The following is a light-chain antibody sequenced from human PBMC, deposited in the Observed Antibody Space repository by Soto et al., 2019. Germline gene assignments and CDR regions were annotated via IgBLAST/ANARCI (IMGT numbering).Light chain of an antibody. Sequence: QSVLTQPPSVAGAPGPRVTISCTWSSSDIGGGYDVHWYQHLPGSVPQLLIYGDTNRPSGVPDRFSGSKSGTSASLAITGLQAEDEADYYCQSYDSSLSGHVVFGGGTKLTVL. V-gene: IGLV1-40*01. CDR3: QSYDSSLSGHVV. J-gene: IGLJ2*01. CDR2: GDT. CDR1: SSDIGGGYD.